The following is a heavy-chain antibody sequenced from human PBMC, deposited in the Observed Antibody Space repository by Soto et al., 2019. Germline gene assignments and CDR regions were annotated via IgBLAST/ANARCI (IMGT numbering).Heavy chain of an antibody. CDR2: IYYSGST. J-gene: IGHJ2*01. CDR3: ARHETGTTNWYFDL. CDR1: GGSISSSSYY. V-gene: IGHV4-39*01. Sequence: SETLSLTCTVSGGSISSSSYYWGWIRQPPGKGLEWIGSIYYSGSTYYNPSLKSRVTISVDTSKNQFSLKLSSVTAADTAVYYCARHETGTTNWYFDLWGRGTLVTVSS. D-gene: IGHD1-7*01.